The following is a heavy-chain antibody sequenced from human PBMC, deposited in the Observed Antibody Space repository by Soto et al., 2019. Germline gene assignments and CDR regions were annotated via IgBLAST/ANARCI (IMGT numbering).Heavy chain of an antibody. Sequence: GGSLRLSCAASGFTFSSYAMSWVRQAPGKGLEWVSAISGSGGSTYYADSVKGRFTISRDNSKNTLYLQMNSLRAEDTAVYYCAKDAAEGDYYYYGMDVWGQGTTVTVSS. V-gene: IGHV3-23*01. D-gene: IGHD6-25*01. CDR3: AKDAAEGDYYYYGMDV. J-gene: IGHJ6*02. CDR2: ISGSGGST. CDR1: GFTFSSYA.